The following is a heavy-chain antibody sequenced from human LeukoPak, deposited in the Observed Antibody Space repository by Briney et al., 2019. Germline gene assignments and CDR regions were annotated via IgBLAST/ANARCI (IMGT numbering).Heavy chain of an antibody. J-gene: IGHJ5*02. V-gene: IGHV3-23*01. D-gene: IGHD2-15*01. CDR3: ARDLRYCSGGSCYSSRFDP. CDR1: GFTLSSYA. CDR2: ISVSGNT. Sequence: GSLRLSCAASGFTLSSYAMSWVRQGPGKGLEWVSAISVSGNTYHADSVKGRFTISRDSSKNTLYLQMNSLRAGDAAVYYCARDLRYCSGGSCYSSRFDPWGQGTLVTVSS.